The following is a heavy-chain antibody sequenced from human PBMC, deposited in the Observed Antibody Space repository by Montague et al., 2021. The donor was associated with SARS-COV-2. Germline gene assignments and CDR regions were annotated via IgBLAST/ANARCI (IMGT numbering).Heavy chain of an antibody. J-gene: IGHJ3*02. CDR3: ARGGGYRDAFDI. CDR1: GFTFSSHA. CDR2: ISYDGFNK. V-gene: IGHV3-30*04. Sequence: SLRLSCAASGFTFSSHAMHWVRQAPGKGLEWVAVISYDGFNKYYSDSXKGRFTISRDNSKNTLSLQMNSLRTEDTAVYYCARGGGYRDAFDIWGQGTMVTVSS. D-gene: IGHD5-18*01.